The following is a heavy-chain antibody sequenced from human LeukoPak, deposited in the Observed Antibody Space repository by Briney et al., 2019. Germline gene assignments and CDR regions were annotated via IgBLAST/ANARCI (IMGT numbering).Heavy chain of an antibody. D-gene: IGHD3-9*01. Sequence: PGGSLRLSCAASGFTFSSYAMSWVRQAPGKGLECVLAISGSAGSTHYADSVKGRFTISRDNSKNTLYLQMNSLRDEDTAVYYCARDRPYYDILTGYYIGEAFDIWGQGTMVTVSS. CDR2: ISGSAGST. V-gene: IGHV3-23*01. CDR1: GFTFSSYA. CDR3: ARDRPYYDILTGYYIGEAFDI. J-gene: IGHJ3*02.